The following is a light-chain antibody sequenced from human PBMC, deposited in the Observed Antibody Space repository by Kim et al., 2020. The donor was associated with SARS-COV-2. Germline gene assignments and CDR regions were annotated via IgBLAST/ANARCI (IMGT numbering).Light chain of an antibody. Sequence: LSPGERATLSCRASQSVSSYLAWYQQKPGQAPRLLIYDASNRVTGIPARFSGSGSGTDFTLSISRLEPEDFAVYYCQQRNSWPITFGQGTRLEIK. CDR2: DAS. V-gene: IGKV3-11*01. J-gene: IGKJ5*01. CDR1: QSVSSY. CDR3: QQRNSWPIT.